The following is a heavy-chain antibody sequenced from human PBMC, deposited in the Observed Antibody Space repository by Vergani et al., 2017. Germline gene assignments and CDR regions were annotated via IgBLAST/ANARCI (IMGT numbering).Heavy chain of an antibody. D-gene: IGHD3-9*01. CDR2: IKQDGSEK. J-gene: IGHJ4*02. CDR1: GFTFSSYW. CDR3: ARAGYYDILTGYYSFDY. Sequence: EVQLVESGGGLVQPGGSLRLSCAASGFTFSSYWMSWVRQAPGKGLEWVANIKQDGSEKYYVDSVKGRFTISRDNAKNSLYLQRNSLRAEDTAVYDCARAGYYDILTGYYSFDYWGQGTLVTVSS. V-gene: IGHV3-7*01.